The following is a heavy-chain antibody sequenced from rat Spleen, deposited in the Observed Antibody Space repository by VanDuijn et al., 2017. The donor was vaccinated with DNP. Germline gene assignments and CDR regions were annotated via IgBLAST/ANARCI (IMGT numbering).Heavy chain of an antibody. D-gene: IGHD1-10*01. V-gene: IGHV5-7*01. CDR2: ISYNGGSP. Sequence: EVQLVESGGGLVQPGNSLKLSCAASGFTFSDCNMAWVRQAPKKSLEWVATISYNGGSPYYRDSVKGRFTISRDNAQSTLYLQMDSLRSEDTATYYCARHRTIMPYYYAMDAWGQGASVTVSS. CDR1: GFTFSDCN. CDR3: ARHRTIMPYYYAMDA. J-gene: IGHJ4*01.